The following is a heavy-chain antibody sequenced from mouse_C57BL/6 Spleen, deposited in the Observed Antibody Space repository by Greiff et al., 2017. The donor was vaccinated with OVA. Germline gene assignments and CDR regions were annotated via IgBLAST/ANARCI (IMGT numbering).Heavy chain of an antibody. D-gene: IGHD1-1*01. CDR3: ARLITTVVPYAMDY. Sequence: QVQLQQSGAELVKPGASVKLSCKASGYTFTSYWMQWVKQRPGQGLEWIGEIDPSDSYTNYNQKFKGKATLTVDTSSSTAYMQLSSLTSEDSAVYYCARLITTVVPYAMDYWGQGTSVTVSS. J-gene: IGHJ4*01. V-gene: IGHV1-50*01. CDR1: GYTFTSYW. CDR2: IDPSDSYT.